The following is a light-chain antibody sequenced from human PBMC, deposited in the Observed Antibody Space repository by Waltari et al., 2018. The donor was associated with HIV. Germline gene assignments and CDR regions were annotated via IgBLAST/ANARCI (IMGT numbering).Light chain of an antibody. J-gene: IGLJ1*01. Sequence: QSALTQPASVSGSPGQSITISCTGTSSDVGGYNYVSWYQQHPGTAPKLMIYEVSNRPSGVSNRCSGSSAGNTASLTISGLQAEDEADYDCSSYASSSTPYVFGTGTKVTVL. CDR3: SSYASSSTPYV. CDR1: SSDVGGYNY. CDR2: EVS. V-gene: IGLV2-14*01.